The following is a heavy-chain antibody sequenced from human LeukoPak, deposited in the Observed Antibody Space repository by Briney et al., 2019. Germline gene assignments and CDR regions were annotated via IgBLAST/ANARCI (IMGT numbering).Heavy chain of an antibody. D-gene: IGHD6-13*01. Sequence: ASVKVSCKASGYTFTSYDINWVRQATGQGLEWMGWMNPNSGNTGYAQKFQGRVTMTRNTSISTAYMELSSLRSEDTAVYYCARDPNSSSWYRVGWFDPWGQGTLVTVSS. V-gene: IGHV1-8*01. J-gene: IGHJ5*02. CDR1: GYTFTSYD. CDR2: MNPNSGNT. CDR3: ARDPNSSSWYRVGWFDP.